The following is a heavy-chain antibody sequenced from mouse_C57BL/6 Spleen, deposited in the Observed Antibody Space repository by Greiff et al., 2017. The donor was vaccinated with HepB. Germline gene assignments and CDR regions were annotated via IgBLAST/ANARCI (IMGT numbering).Heavy chain of an antibody. CDR1: GYAFSSYW. V-gene: IGHV1-80*01. CDR2: IYPGDGDT. Sequence: QVQLQQSGAELVKPGASVKISCKASGYAFSSYWMNWVKQRPGKGLEWIGQIYPGDGDTNYNGKFKGKATLTADKSSSPAYMQLSSLTAEDSAVYFCARASGSSRHFGDRGQSTTLPVSS. D-gene: IGHD1-1*01. CDR3: ARASGSSRHFGD. J-gene: IGHJ2*01.